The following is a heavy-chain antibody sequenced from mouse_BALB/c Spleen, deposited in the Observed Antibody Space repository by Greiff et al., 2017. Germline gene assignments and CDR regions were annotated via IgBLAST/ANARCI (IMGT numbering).Heavy chain of an antibody. CDR1: EYEFPSHD. CDR2: INSDGGST. D-gene: IGHD2-1*01. V-gene: IGHV5-2*01. CDR3: ARQGYYGNWWYFDV. J-gene: IGHJ1*01. Sequence: EVQRVESGGGLVQPGESLKLSCESNEYEFPSHDMSWVRKTPEKRLELVAAINSDGGSTYYPDTMERRFIISRDNTKKTLYLQMSSLRSEDTALYYCARQGYYGNWWYFDVWGAGTTVTVSS.